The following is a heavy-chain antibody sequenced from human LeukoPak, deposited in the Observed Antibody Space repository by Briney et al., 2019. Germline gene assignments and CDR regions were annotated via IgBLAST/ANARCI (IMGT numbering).Heavy chain of an antibody. J-gene: IGHJ3*02. CDR1: GFTVSSNY. Sequence: PGGSLRLSCAASGFTVSSNYMSWVRQAPGKGLEWVSVIYSGGSTYYADSVKGRFTISRDNSKNTLYLQMNSLRAEDTAVYYCARDMRVPGGDDAFDIWGQGTMVTVSS. D-gene: IGHD3-16*01. CDR2: IYSGGST. CDR3: ARDMRVPGGDDAFDI. V-gene: IGHV3-53*01.